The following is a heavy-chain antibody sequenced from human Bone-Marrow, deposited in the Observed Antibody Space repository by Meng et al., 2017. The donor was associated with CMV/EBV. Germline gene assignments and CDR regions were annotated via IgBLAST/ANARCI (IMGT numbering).Heavy chain of an antibody. CDR3: ARGRREAPRPIDY. CDR1: GFTFSSYE. CDR2: INHSGST. V-gene: IGHV4-34*01. Sequence: ESLKISCAASGFTFSSYEMNWVRQPPGKGLEWIGEINHSGSTNYNPSLKSRVTISVDTSKNQFSLKLSSVTAADTAVYYCARGRREAPRPIDYWGQGTLVTVSS. D-gene: IGHD6-6*01. J-gene: IGHJ4*02.